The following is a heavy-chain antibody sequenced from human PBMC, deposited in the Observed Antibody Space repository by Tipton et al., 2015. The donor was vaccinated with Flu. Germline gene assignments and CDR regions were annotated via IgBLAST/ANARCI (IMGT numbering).Heavy chain of an antibody. CDR3: ARDGYYGSGAAPY. CDR2: INTYNGDT. CDR1: GYIFPNYG. D-gene: IGHD3-10*01. V-gene: IGHV1-18*01. Sequence: QMQLVQSGAEVREPGASVKVSCKTSGYIFPNYGISWVRQAPGQGLEWLGWINTYNGDTYYAQKFQGRVTMTTDTSTSTAYMELRSLRSDDRAVYYCARDGYYGSGAAPYWGQGTLVTVSS. J-gene: IGHJ4*02.